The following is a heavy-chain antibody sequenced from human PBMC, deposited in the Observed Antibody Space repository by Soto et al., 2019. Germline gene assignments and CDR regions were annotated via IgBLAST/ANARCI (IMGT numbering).Heavy chain of an antibody. D-gene: IGHD4-17*01. CDR3: ARPPRGAATVTSVINWFDP. J-gene: IGHJ5*02. V-gene: IGHV4-39*01. CDR1: GGSISSSSSY. Sequence: QLQLQESGPGLVKPSETLSLTCTVSGGSISSSSSYWGWIRQPPGKGLEWIGYIYYSGSTNYNPSLKSRVTMSVDTSKNQFSLKLNSVTAADTAVYYCARPPRGAATVTSVINWFDPWGQGALVTVSS. CDR2: IYYSGST.